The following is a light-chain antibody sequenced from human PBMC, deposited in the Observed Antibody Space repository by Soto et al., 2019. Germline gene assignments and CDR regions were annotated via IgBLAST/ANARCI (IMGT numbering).Light chain of an antibody. CDR2: ATS. CDR3: HQFGYSPRT. V-gene: IGKV3-20*01. J-gene: IGKJ1*01. Sequence: EIGLTQSPGTLSLSPGETATPSCRASQTVNSVYLAWFQQRPGKAPRLLIFATSRRATDIPDRFSGSGSGTDFTLAIRRLEPEDFAVYYCHQFGYSPRTFGQGTKVDIK. CDR1: QTVNSVY.